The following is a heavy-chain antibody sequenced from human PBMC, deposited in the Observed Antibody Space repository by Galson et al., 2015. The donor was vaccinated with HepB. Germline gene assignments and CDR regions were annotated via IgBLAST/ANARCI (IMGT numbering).Heavy chain of an antibody. Sequence: SLRLSCAASGFTFSSYSMNWVRQAPGKGLEWVSYISSSSSTIYYADSVKGRFTISRDNAKNSLYLQMNSLRAEDTAVYYCARVRRGCSSTSCFSWFDPWGQGTLVTVSS. CDR1: GFTFSSYS. CDR2: ISSSSSTI. V-gene: IGHV3-48*01. CDR3: ARVRRGCSSTSCFSWFDP. J-gene: IGHJ5*02. D-gene: IGHD2-2*01.